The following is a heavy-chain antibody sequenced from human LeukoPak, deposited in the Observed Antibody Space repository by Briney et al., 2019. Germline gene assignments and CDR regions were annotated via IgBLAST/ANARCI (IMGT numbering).Heavy chain of an antibody. J-gene: IGHJ4*02. D-gene: IGHD6-13*01. Sequence: PGGSLRLSCAASGFTFSSYEMNWVRQAPGKGLEWVSYISSSGDTIYYADAVKGRFTISRDNAKNSLYLQMNSQRAEDKALFLCARDGLRGSSSYSDNFVFWGQGTLVSDSS. V-gene: IGHV3-48*03. CDR1: GFTFSSYE. CDR2: ISSSGDTI. CDR3: ARDGLRGSSSYSDNFVF.